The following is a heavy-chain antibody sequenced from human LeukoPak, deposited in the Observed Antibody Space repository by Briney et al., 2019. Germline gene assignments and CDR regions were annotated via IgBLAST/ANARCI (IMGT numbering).Heavy chain of an antibody. D-gene: IGHD2-2*01. CDR2: INSSGSII. V-gene: IGHV3-11*01. J-gene: IGHJ4*02. CDR1: GFTFSDYY. Sequence: GGSLRLSCAASGFTFSDYYMSWIRQAPGKGLEWISYINSSGSIIFYADSVKGRFTISRDNAKNSLYLQMNSLRAEDTAVYYCVRGPQTYQLLALPFDYWGQGTLVTVSS. CDR3: VRGPQTYQLLALPFDY.